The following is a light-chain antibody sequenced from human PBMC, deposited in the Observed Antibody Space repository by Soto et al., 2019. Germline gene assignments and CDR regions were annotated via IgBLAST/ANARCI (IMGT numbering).Light chain of an antibody. V-gene: IGKV3-20*01. Sequence: EIVLTQSPATVSVSPGERATLSCRASQSVSSFLAWYHQKPGQAPRLLIYDASTRATGIPVRFSGSGSGTDFTLTISRLEPEDFAVYYCQQYGRSPTFGGGTKVDIK. J-gene: IGKJ4*01. CDR1: QSVSSF. CDR3: QQYGRSPT. CDR2: DAS.